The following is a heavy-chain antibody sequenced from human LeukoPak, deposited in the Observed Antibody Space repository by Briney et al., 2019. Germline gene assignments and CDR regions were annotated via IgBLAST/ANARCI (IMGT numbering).Heavy chain of an antibody. J-gene: IGHJ3*02. Sequence: PSETLSLTCTVSGGSISSGDYYWSWIRQPPEKGLEWIGYIYYSGSTYYNPSLKSRVTISVDTSKNQFSLKLSSVTAADTAVYYCARGAYDILTGYLDDALDIWGQGTMVTVSS. CDR1: GGSISSGDYY. D-gene: IGHD3-9*01. CDR2: IYYSGST. V-gene: IGHV4-30-4*01. CDR3: ARGAYDILTGYLDDALDI.